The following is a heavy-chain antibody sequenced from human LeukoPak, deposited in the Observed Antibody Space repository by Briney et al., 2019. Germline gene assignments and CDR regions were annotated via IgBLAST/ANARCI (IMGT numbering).Heavy chain of an antibody. J-gene: IGHJ4*02. Sequence: GGSLRLSCAASGFTFSKYAMGWVRQAPGQGLEWVSAICGRCGSTYCADAVKGRFTITSDNYKNTLYLQMNSLRAEDTAVYYRAKAVKLWFGSGYYFDYWGQGTLVTVSS. CDR1: GFTFSKYA. V-gene: IGHV3-23*01. CDR3: AKAVKLWFGSGYYFDY. D-gene: IGHD3-10*01. CDR2: ICGRCGST.